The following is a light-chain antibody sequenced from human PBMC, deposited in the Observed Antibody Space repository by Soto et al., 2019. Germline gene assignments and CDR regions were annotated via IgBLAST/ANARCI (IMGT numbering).Light chain of an antibody. CDR3: CSYPASDLWV. J-gene: IGLJ3*02. CDR1: NNDIGGYPY. Sequence: QSALTQPRAVSGSRGQSVTISCAGTNNDIGGYPYVSWYQQVPGKAPKLMISAVTQRPSGVPDRFSGSKSGNTASLTISGLRADDEADYFCCSYPASDLWVFGGGTKLTLL. V-gene: IGLV2-11*01. CDR2: AVT.